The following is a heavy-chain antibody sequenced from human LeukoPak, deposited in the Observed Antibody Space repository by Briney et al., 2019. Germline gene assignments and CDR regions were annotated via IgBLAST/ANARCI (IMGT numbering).Heavy chain of an antibody. CDR1: GGSISSGDYY. CDR2: IYYSGST. V-gene: IGHV4-30-4*01. J-gene: IGHJ4*02. D-gene: IGHD5-18*01. Sequence: SQTLSLTCTVSGGSISSGDYYWSWIRQPPGKGLEWIGYIYYSGSTYYNPTLKSRVTISVDTSNNQFSLKLSTVTAADTAVYYCARDLPALVPVYWGQGTLVTVFS. CDR3: ARDLPALVPVY.